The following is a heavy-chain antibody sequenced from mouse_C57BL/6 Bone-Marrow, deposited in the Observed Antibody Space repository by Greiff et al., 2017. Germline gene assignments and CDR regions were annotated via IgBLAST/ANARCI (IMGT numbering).Heavy chain of an antibody. CDR1: GFTFSSYG. Sequence: EVKLVESGGDLVKPGGSLKLSCAASGFTFSSYGMSWVRQTPDKGLEWVATISSGGSYTYYPDSVKGRFTISRDNAKNTLYLKSSSLKSDDTARDYCAKQGLYGSSYGWYFDVWGTGTTVTVSS. CDR2: ISSGGSYT. D-gene: IGHD1-1*01. CDR3: AKQGLYGSSYGWYFDV. J-gene: IGHJ1*03. V-gene: IGHV5-6*01.